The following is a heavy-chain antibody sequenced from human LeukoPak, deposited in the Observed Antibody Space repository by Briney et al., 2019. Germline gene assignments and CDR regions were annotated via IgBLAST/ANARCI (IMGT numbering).Heavy chain of an antibody. CDR2: INAGNGKT. V-gene: IGHV1-3*03. Sequence: GASVKVSCKASGYSFTSYAMHWVRQAPGQRLEWMGWINAGNGKTKYSQEFQGRVTITRDTSASTAYMELSSLKSEDMAVYYCARANYDLWSGYYNFDYWGQGTLVTVSS. CDR3: ARANYDLWSGYYNFDY. CDR1: GYSFTSYA. J-gene: IGHJ4*02. D-gene: IGHD3-3*01.